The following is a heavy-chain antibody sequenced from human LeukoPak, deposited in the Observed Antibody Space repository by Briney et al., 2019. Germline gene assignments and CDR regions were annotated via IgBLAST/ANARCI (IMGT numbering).Heavy chain of an antibody. CDR1: GFTFNNYA. Sequence: QPGGSLRLSCAASGFTFNNYAMNWVRQAPGKGLEWVSSISGGGETTYYADSAKGRFTISRDNSQNTLYLQMNSLRAEDTAVYYCATDYADYVGYFFFDYWGQGTLVTVSS. D-gene: IGHD4-17*01. J-gene: IGHJ4*02. CDR2: ISGGGETT. CDR3: ATDYADYVGYFFFDY. V-gene: IGHV3-23*01.